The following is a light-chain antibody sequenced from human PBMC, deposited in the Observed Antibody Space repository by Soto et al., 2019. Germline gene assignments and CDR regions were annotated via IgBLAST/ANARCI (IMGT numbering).Light chain of an antibody. Sequence: DIQLTQSPSFLSASVGDRVTITCRASQGINSFLGWYQPKPGKGPRLLIYAASALQSGVPSRFSGSGSGTEFTLTISSLQPEDFATYYCQQLNSYPITFGQGTRLEIK. V-gene: IGKV1-9*01. CDR3: QQLNSYPIT. CDR2: AAS. J-gene: IGKJ5*01. CDR1: QGINSF.